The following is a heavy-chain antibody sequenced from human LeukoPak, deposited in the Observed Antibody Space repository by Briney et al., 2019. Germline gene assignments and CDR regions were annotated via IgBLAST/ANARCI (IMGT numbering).Heavy chain of an antibody. CDR2: IYSGGIT. V-gene: IGHV3-53*01. CDR3: ARVTDTNSYHTLYYYMDV. D-gene: IGHD6-6*01. CDR1: GFTVSSNY. J-gene: IGHJ6*03. Sequence: QAGGSLRLSCAASGFTVSSNYMTWVRQAPGKGLEWVSLIYSGGITYYADSVKGRFTISRDNSKNTLYLQMNSLRAADTAVYYCARVTDTNSYHTLYYYMDVWGKGTTVTISS.